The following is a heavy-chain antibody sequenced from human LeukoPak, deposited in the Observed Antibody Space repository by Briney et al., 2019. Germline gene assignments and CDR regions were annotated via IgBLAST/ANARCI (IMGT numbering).Heavy chain of an antibody. J-gene: IGHJ4*02. CDR3: ARDISNYLDY. Sequence: SETLSLTCAVYGGSLSGYFCIWIRQPPGKGLEWIGEINHSGRSNYNPSLKSRVTISVDKSKNQFSLKLSSVTAADTAVYYCARDISNYLDYWGQGTLVTVSS. CDR1: GGSLSGYF. CDR2: INHSGRS. V-gene: IGHV4-34*01. D-gene: IGHD4-11*01.